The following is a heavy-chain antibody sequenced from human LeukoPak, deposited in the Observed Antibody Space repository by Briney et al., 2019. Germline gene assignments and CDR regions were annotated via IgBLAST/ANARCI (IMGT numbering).Heavy chain of an antibody. CDR3: ARHRTMTSGYDF. D-gene: IGHD5-12*01. J-gene: IGHJ4*02. CDR1: GGSFRGYY. CDR2: THYSGST. V-gene: IGHV4-59*08. Sequence: PSETLSLTCAVYGGSFRGYYWSWIRQPPGKGLEWIGYTHYSGSTNYNPSLKSRVTISIDTSKNRISLKLSSVAAADTAVYYCARHRTMTSGYDFWGRGTLVAVSP.